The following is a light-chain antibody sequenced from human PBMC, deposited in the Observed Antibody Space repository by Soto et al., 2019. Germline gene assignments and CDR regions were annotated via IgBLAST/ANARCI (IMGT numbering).Light chain of an antibody. CDR1: QSVSSNY. Sequence: EGLLTQSPGTMSLSPGTIYTLHCRRSQSVSSNYLAWYQQKPGQAPRLLSYGASSRATGIPDRCSGCGSGTDFTLTSSRLEPEDCAVYYCQQFSSYPLTFGGGTKLDI. J-gene: IGKJ4*01. V-gene: IGKV3-20*01. CDR3: QQFSSYPLT. CDR2: GAS.